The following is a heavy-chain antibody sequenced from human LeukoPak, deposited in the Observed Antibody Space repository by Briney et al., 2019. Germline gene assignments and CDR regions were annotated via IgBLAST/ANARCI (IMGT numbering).Heavy chain of an antibody. D-gene: IGHD5-18*01. CDR1: GYTFTGYY. CDR3: ARGQGYSLFPDNYYFDY. CDR2: INPNSGGT. V-gene: IGHV1-2*02. Sequence: GASVKVSCKASGYTFTGYYIHWVRQAPGQGLEWMGWINPNSGGTNYAQKLQGRVTMTRDTSISTAYMELSRLRSDDTAVYYCARGQGYSLFPDNYYFDYWGQGTLVTVSS. J-gene: IGHJ4*02.